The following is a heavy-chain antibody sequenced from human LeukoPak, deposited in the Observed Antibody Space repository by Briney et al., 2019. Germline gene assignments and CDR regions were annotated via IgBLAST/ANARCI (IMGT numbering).Heavy chain of an antibody. Sequence: SETLSLTCTVSGGSINSYYWSWIRQPPGKGLEWIGYIYYSGSTNYNPSLKSRVTISVDTSKNQFSLKLSSVTAADTAVYYCARVLRDGYTYYFDYWGQGTLVTVSS. CDR2: IYYSGST. CDR1: GGSINSYY. V-gene: IGHV4-59*01. J-gene: IGHJ4*02. D-gene: IGHD5-12*01. CDR3: ARVLRDGYTYYFDY.